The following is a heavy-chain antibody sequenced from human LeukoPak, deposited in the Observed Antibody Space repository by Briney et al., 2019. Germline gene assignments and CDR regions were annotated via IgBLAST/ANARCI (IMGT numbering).Heavy chain of an antibody. D-gene: IGHD3-22*01. Sequence: PGGSLRLSCAASGFTVSSNYMSWVRQAPGKGLEWVSVIYSGGSTYYADSVKGRFTISRDNAKNSLYLQMNSLRAEDTAVYYCAREVSLGIVVVSYYYYYGMDIWGQGTTVTVSS. CDR2: IYSGGST. CDR3: AREVSLGIVVVSYYYYYGMDI. V-gene: IGHV3-53*05. CDR1: GFTVSSNY. J-gene: IGHJ6*02.